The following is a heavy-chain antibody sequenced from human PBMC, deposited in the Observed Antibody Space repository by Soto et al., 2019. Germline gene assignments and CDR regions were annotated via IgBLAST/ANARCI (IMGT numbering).Heavy chain of an antibody. Sequence: HPGGSLRLSCAASGFTFSTYAMSWVRQAPGKGLEWVSTISGSGGNTYYADSVKGRFTISRDNSRSTLYLQMNSLRAEDTAVYYCANIPGYSGTYGTFDYLGQGNLVTVS. CDR1: GFTFSTYA. CDR2: ISGSGGNT. J-gene: IGHJ4*02. D-gene: IGHD1-26*01. V-gene: IGHV3-23*01. CDR3: ANIPGYSGTYGTFDY.